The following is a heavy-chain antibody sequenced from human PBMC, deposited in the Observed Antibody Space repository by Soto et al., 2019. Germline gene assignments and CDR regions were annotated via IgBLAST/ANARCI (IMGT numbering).Heavy chain of an antibody. CDR1: GYTFTSYG. J-gene: IGHJ6*02. Sequence: GASVKVSCKASGYTFTSYGISWVRQAPGQGLEWMGWISAYNGNTNYAQKLQGRVTMTTDTSTSTAYMELRSLRSDDTAVYYCARVPVRGVLENYYGMDVWGQGTTVTVSS. D-gene: IGHD3-10*01. CDR2: ISAYNGNT. V-gene: IGHV1-18*01. CDR3: ARVPVRGVLENYYGMDV.